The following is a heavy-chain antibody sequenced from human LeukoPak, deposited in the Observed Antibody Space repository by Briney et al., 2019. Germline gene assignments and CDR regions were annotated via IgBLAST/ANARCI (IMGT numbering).Heavy chain of an antibody. Sequence: SGTLSLTCTVSGGSVTSDSYSWGWIRQPPGKGLQWIVTLSHNGLNYYNPSLKSRVAMPVDRSKNQFSLRLSSVTAADTAVYYCARLRGGIQLWGDWGQGTLVTVSS. CDR1: GGSVTSDSYS. D-gene: IGHD5-18*01. CDR3: ARLRGGIQLWGD. J-gene: IGHJ4*02. V-gene: IGHV4-39*01. CDR2: LSHNGLN.